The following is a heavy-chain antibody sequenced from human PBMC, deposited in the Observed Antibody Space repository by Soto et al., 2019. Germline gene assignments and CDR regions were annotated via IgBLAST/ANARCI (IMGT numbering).Heavy chain of an antibody. D-gene: IGHD4-17*01. CDR1: GGTFSSYA. Sequence: WASVKVSCKASGGTFSSYAISWVRQAPGQGLEWMGGIIPIFGTANYAQKFQGRVTITADESTSTAYMEMSSLRSEDTAVYYCAQTTVVTPRGYYYYGMDVWGQGTTVTVSS. J-gene: IGHJ6*02. CDR2: IIPIFGTA. V-gene: IGHV1-69*13. CDR3: AQTTVVTPRGYYYYGMDV.